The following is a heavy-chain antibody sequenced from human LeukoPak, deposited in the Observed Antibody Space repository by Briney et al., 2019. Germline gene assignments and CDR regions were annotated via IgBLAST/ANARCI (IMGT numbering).Heavy chain of an antibody. CDR3: ASASRPLGYSYGHTNLYFDY. D-gene: IGHD5-18*01. V-gene: IGHV1-46*01. J-gene: IGHJ4*02. Sequence: GASVKVSCKASGYTFTTYSMHWVRQAPGQGLEWMAIINLSGGSTDYTQKFQGRVTMTRDTSTSTAYMELSSLRSEDTAVYYCASASRPLGYSYGHTNLYFDYWGQGTLVTVSS. CDR2: INLSGGST. CDR1: GYTFTTYS.